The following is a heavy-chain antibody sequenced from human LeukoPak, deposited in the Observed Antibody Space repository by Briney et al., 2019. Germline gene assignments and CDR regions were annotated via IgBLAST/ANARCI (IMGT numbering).Heavy chain of an antibody. CDR3: ARDYTPVGYCYYYGMDV. CDR2: IRQDESQN. Sequence: PGGSLRLSCAASGFTLSTHWMDWVRQAPGKGLEWVANIRQDESQNYYVDSVKGRFTISRDNAKNSLYLQMNSLRAEDTAVYYCARDYTPVGYCYYYGMDVWGQGTTVTVSS. CDR1: GFTLSTHW. V-gene: IGHV3-7*01. J-gene: IGHJ6*02.